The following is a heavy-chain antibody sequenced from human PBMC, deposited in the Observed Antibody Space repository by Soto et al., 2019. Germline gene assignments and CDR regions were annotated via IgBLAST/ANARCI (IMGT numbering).Heavy chain of an antibody. Sequence: ASVKVSCKASGYTFTGYYMHWVRQAPGQGLEWMGWINPHSGGTNFAQKFQGRVTMTRDTSISTAYMEPSRLGSDDTAVYYCARGGDMATLLHSWGQGMQVTVSS. CDR1: GYTFTGYY. CDR3: ARGGDMATLLHS. V-gene: IGHV1-2*02. CDR2: INPHSGGT. D-gene: IGHD3-22*01. J-gene: IGHJ4*02.